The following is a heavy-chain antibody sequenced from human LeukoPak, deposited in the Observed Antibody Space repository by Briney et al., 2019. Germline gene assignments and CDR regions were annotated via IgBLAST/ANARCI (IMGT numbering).Heavy chain of an antibody. CDR3: ARGPEMATTYFDY. D-gene: IGHD5-24*01. Sequence: SETLSLTCTVSGGAISSYYWTWIRQPAGKGLEWIGRIYSCGSTNHNPSLKSRVTMSVDTSKNQFSLKLSSVTAADTAVYYCARGPEMATTYFDYWGQGILVTVS. CDR2: IYSCGST. V-gene: IGHV4-4*07. CDR1: GGAISSYY. J-gene: IGHJ4*02.